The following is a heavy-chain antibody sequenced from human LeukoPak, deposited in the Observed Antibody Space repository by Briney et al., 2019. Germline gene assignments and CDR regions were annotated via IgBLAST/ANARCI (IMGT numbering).Heavy chain of an antibody. CDR1: GFTFRDNW. CDR3: ARGPPYGSRSDYFDY. CDR2: VKKDGSEN. V-gene: IGHV3-7*01. J-gene: IGHJ4*02. Sequence: GGSLTLSCAASGFTFRDNWMTWVRQAPGKGLEWVASVKKDGSENYYVDSVKGRFTISRDNAKNSLYLQLNSLRVEDTAVYYCARGPPYGSRSDYFDYWGQGTLVTVSS. D-gene: IGHD3-10*01.